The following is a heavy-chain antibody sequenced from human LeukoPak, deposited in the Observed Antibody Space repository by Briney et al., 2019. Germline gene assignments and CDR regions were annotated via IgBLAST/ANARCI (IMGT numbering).Heavy chain of an antibody. CDR3: AKVEQRFPYFDY. D-gene: IGHD1/OR15-1a*01. CDR1: GFTFSSYA. J-gene: IGHJ4*02. Sequence: GGSLRLSCAASGFTFSSYAMSWVRQAPGEGLEWVSAISGSGGSTYYADSVKGRLIISRDNSKNTLYLQMNSLRAEDTAVYYCAKVEQRFPYFDYWGQGTLVTVSS. CDR2: ISGSGGST. V-gene: IGHV3-23*01.